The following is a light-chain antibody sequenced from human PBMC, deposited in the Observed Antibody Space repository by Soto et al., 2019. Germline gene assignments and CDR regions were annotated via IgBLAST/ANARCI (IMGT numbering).Light chain of an antibody. CDR1: QSFRGL. Sequence: GRAQSAITVSLSGRRRANNKCRASQSFRGLLAWYQQKPGQAPRLLIYDAYNRATGIPPRFSGSGSGTDFTLTTYSLEPEACPVCYCHQRNMEPTTFGQGTRVEIK. CDR2: DAY. V-gene: IGKV3-11*01. CDR3: HQRNMEPTT. J-gene: IGKJ5*01.